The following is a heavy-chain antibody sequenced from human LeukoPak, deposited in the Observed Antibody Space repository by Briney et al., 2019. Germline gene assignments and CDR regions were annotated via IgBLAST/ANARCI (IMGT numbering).Heavy chain of an antibody. CDR1: GYTFTKYY. Sequence: GASVKVSCKASGYTFTKYYMHWVRQAPGQGLEWMGIIDPSGGSTSYAQNFQGRVTITADESTSTAYMELSSLRSEDTAVYYCATSDLMQRYQLLHYYYYMDVWGKGTTVTISS. CDR3: ATSDLMQRYQLLHYYYYMDV. J-gene: IGHJ6*03. V-gene: IGHV1-46*01. CDR2: IDPSGGST. D-gene: IGHD2-2*01.